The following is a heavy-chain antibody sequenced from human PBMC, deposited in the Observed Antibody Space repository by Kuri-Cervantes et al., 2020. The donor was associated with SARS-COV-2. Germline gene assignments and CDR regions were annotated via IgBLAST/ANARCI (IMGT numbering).Heavy chain of an antibody. CDR2: IYHSGST. Sequence: SCAVSGYSISSGYYWGWIRQPPGKGLEWIGSIYHSGSTYYSPSLKSRVTISVDTSKNQFSLKLSSVTAADTAVYYCASVYSSSSPDFDYWGQGTLVTVSS. J-gene: IGHJ4*02. CDR3: ASVYSSSSPDFDY. V-gene: IGHV4-38-2*01. D-gene: IGHD6-6*01. CDR1: GYSISSGYY.